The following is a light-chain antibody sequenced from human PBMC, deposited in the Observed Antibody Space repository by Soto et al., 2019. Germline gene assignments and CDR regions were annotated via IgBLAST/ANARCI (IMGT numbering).Light chain of an antibody. Sequence: DIQMTQSPSSVSASVGDSLTITCRASQNVGDRLAWYQQKLGKAPQLLIQKASILQPGIPSRFSGSGSATYFTLTISSLQPEDVATYYCQKYNSALLTFGGGTKVDIK. J-gene: IGKJ4*01. CDR1: QNVGDR. CDR3: QKYNSALLT. CDR2: KAS. V-gene: IGKV1-12*01.